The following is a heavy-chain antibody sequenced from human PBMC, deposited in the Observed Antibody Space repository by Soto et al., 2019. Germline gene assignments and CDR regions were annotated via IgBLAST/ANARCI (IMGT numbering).Heavy chain of an antibody. CDR1: GFTFTRHS. CDR3: PRQSEDLTSNFDY. J-gene: IGHJ4*02. CDR2: LSSTTNYI. Sequence: GGCMRPSWVAAGFTFTRHSMNWFRQAPGKGPQWVPSLSSTTNYIYYADSMKGRFTVSRENAKNSVYLEMDRLSAEDTALYYCPRQSEDLTSNFDYWGEGALVTVSS. V-gene: IGHV3-21*01.